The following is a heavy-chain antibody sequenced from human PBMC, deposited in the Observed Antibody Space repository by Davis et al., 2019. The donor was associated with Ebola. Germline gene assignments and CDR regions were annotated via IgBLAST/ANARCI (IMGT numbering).Heavy chain of an antibody. CDR1: GGSITGYY. CDR2: IYYSGST. CDR3: ARTRGDYAWFDP. V-gene: IGHV4-59*01. D-gene: IGHD4-17*01. Sequence: SETLSLTCTVSGGSITGYYCSWIRQPPGKGLEWIGYIYYSGSTNYNPSLKSRVTISVDTSKNQFSLKLSSVTAADTAVYYCARTRGDYAWFDPWGQGTLVTVSS. J-gene: IGHJ5*02.